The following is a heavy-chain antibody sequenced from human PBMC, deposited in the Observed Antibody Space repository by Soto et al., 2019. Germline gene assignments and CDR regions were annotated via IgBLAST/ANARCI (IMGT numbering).Heavy chain of an antibody. CDR1: GGTFINSW. J-gene: IGHJ4*02. D-gene: IGHD1-26*01. CDR2: INQDGNSK. CDR3: ARDYRAD. V-gene: IGHV3-7*01. Sequence: GGSLRLSCAASGGTFINSWMTWVRQAPGKGPEWVASINQDGNSKQYVDSVKGRFTISRDNAENSLYLQMNSLRAEDTAVYYCARDYRADWGPGTLVTVSS.